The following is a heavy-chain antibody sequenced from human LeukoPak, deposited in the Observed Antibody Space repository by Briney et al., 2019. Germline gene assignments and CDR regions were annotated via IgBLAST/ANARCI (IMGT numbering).Heavy chain of an antibody. Sequence: PSETLSLTCAVYGGSFSGYYWSWIRQPPGKGLEWIGEINHSGSTNYNPSLKSRVTISVDTSKNQFSLKLSSVTAVDTAVYYCARDRRGYSYGYGVDWFDPWGQGTLVTVSS. CDR3: ARDRRGYSYGYGVDWFDP. D-gene: IGHD5-18*01. CDR2: INHSGST. V-gene: IGHV4-34*01. CDR1: GGSFSGYY. J-gene: IGHJ5*02.